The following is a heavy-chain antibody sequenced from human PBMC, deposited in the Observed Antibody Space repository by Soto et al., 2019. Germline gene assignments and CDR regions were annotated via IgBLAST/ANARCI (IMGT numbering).Heavy chain of an antibody. D-gene: IGHD3-9*01. Sequence: ASVKVSCKASGYTFTSCGISWVRQTPGQGLEWMGGIIPIFGTANYAQKFQGRVTITADESTSTAYMELSSLRSEDTAVYYCARGPPGGRYFDWLADYWGQGTLVTVSS. CDR1: GYTFTSCG. J-gene: IGHJ4*02. CDR3: ARGPPGGRYFDWLADY. CDR2: IIPIFGTA. V-gene: IGHV1-69*13.